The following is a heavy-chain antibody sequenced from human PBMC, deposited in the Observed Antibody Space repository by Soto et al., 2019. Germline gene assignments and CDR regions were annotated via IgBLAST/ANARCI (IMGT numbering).Heavy chain of an antibody. CDR3: ARDKGLVYYFDY. V-gene: IGHV4-61*01. J-gene: IGHJ4*02. CDR2: IYYSGST. Sequence: TSETLSLTCTVSGGSVSSGSYYWSWIRQPPGKGLEWIGYIYYSGSTNYNPSLKSRVTISVDTSKNQFSLKLSSVTAADTAVYYCARDKGLVYYFDYWGQGTLVTVSS. CDR1: GGSVSSGSYY. D-gene: IGHD6-19*01.